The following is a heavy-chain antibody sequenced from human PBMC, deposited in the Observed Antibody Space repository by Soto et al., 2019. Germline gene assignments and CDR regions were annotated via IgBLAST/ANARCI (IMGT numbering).Heavy chain of an antibody. CDR2: IYYSGDT. D-gene: IGHD4-17*01. CDR1: GGSVSSGAYY. CDR3: AREPRTRGWFDP. J-gene: IGHJ5*02. V-gene: IGHV4-30-4*01. Sequence: ILSLTFTVSGGSVSSGAYYWSWIRQPPGKGLEWIGYIYYSGDTYYNPSLKSRVTISVDTSKNQFSLKLSSVTAADTDVYYCAREPRTRGWFDPWGQGTLVTVSS.